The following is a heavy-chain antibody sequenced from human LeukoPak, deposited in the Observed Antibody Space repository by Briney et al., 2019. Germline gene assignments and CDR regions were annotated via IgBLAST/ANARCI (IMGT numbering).Heavy chain of an antibody. CDR3: ARDPLTTVNAFDI. Sequence: SETLSLTCTVSGGSISSYCWSWIRQPAGKGLEWIGRIYTSGSTNYNPSLKSRVTMSVDTSKNQFSLKLSSVTAADTAVYYCARDPLTTVNAFDIWGQGTMVTVSS. CDR1: GGSISSYC. CDR2: IYTSGST. V-gene: IGHV4-4*07. J-gene: IGHJ3*02. D-gene: IGHD4-17*01.